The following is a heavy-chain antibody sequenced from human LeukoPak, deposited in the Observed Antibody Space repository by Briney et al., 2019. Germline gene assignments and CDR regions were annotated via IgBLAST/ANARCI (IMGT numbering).Heavy chain of an antibody. Sequence: GGSLRLSCAASGFTFDDYTMHWVRQAPWKGLEWVSLISWDGGSTYYADSVKGRFTISRDNSKNSLYLQMNSLRTEDTALYYCAKDIGDSSSWYPDYWGQGTLVTVSS. J-gene: IGHJ4*02. V-gene: IGHV3-43*01. CDR2: ISWDGGST. CDR3: AKDIGDSSSWYPDY. D-gene: IGHD6-13*01. CDR1: GFTFDDYT.